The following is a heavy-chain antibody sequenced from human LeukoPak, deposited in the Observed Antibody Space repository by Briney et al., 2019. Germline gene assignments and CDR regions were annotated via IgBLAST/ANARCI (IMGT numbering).Heavy chain of an antibody. CDR2: INPITGGT. CDR1: GYTFTAYY. D-gene: IGHD6-6*01. Sequence: ASVKVSCETSGYTFTAYYIHWVRQAPGQGLEWMGWINPITGGTNYAQKFQGRVTMTRDTSISTAYMELSSLRADDTAVYYCARRGLVNTEYLEHWGQGTLVTVSS. V-gene: IGHV1-2*02. CDR3: ARRGLVNTEYLEH. J-gene: IGHJ1*01.